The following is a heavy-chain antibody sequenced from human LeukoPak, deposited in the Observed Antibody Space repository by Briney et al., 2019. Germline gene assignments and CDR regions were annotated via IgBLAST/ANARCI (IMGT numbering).Heavy chain of an antibody. Sequence: SETLSLTCAVYGGSFSGYYWSWIRQPPGKGLEWIGEINHSGSTNHNPSLKSRVTISVDTSKNQFSLKLSSVAAADTAVYYCARRKGYCSSTSCYHNWFDPWGQGTLVTVSS. V-gene: IGHV4-34*01. D-gene: IGHD2-2*01. J-gene: IGHJ5*02. CDR3: ARRKGYCSSTSCYHNWFDP. CDR2: INHSGST. CDR1: GGSFSGYY.